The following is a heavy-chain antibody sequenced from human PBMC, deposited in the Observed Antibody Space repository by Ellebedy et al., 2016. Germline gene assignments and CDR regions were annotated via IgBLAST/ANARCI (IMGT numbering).Heavy chain of an antibody. Sequence: GESLKISXAASGFSFSSYLMSWVRQAPGKGPEWVANILQDGNKQWYVDSVKGRFTISRDNGKNSLFLQMNSLRAEDTAVYYCARDRENWGWSWDIWGQGTMVTVSS. CDR2: ILQDGNKQ. V-gene: IGHV3-7*04. J-gene: IGHJ3*02. D-gene: IGHD3-16*01. CDR3: ARDRENWGWSWDI. CDR1: GFSFSSYL.